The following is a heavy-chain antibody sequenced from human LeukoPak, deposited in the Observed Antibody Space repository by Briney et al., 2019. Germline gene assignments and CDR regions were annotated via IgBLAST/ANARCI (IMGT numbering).Heavy chain of an antibody. D-gene: IGHD3-3*01. CDR3: ANRLSGAVIIDY. Sequence: GGSLRLSCAASGFTFSSYGMHWVRQAPGKGLEWVSSISGSGGDTYYADSVKGRFTISRDNSKNTLYLQMNSLRAEDTAVYYCANRLSGAVIIDYWGQGTLVTVSS. V-gene: IGHV3-23*01. CDR2: ISGSGGDT. J-gene: IGHJ4*02. CDR1: GFTFSSYG.